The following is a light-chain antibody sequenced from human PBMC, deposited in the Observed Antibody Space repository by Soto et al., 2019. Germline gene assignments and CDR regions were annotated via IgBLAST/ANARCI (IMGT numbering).Light chain of an antibody. CDR3: FISYSGAPVV. CDR1: TGAVTSGHY. J-gene: IGLJ2*01. Sequence: QAVVTQEPSLTVSPGGKVTLTCGSSTGAVTSGHYPYWFQQKPGQAPMTLIYDTNNKHSWTPARFSGSLLAGQAALTLSGAQPEDEAEYFYFISYSGAPVVFGGGTKLTVL. V-gene: IGLV7-46*01. CDR2: DTN.